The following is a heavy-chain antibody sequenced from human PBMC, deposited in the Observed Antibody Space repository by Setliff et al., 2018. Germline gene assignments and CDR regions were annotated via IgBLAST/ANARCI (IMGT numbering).Heavy chain of an antibody. Sequence: VASVKVSCKASGYTFTSYDINWVRQATGQGLEWMGWMNPNSGNTGYAQKFQGRVTMTRNTSISTAYMELSSLRSEDTAVYYCARAYSSGWYAVYIHYYGMDVWGQGTTVTVSS. CDR1: GYTFTSYD. V-gene: IGHV1-8*02. D-gene: IGHD6-19*01. J-gene: IGHJ6*02. CDR2: MNPNSGNT. CDR3: ARAYSSGWYAVYIHYYGMDV.